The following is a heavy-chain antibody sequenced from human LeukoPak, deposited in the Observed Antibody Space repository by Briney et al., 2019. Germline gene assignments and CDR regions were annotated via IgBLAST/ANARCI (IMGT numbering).Heavy chain of an antibody. J-gene: IGHJ4*02. Sequence: GGSLRLSCAASGFTFSSYSMNWVRQAPGKGLEWVSSISSSSSYIYYADSVKGRFTISRDNAKNSLYLQMNSLRAEDTAVYYCARVDSGGSSFDYWGQGTLVTVSS. V-gene: IGHV3-21*01. CDR2: ISSSSSYI. CDR1: GFTFSSYS. D-gene: IGHD1-26*01. CDR3: ARVDSGGSSFDY.